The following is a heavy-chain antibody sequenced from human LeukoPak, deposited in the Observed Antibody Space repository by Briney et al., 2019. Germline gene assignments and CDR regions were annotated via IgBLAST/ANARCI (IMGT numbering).Heavy chain of an antibody. J-gene: IGHJ4*02. D-gene: IGHD2-21*02. Sequence: SETLSLTCAVYGGSFSTYYWSWIRQPPGKGLEWIGEINHSGSTNYNPSLKSRVTISVDTSKNQFSLKLSSVTAADTAVYYCARGGFYCGGDCYVAYWGQGTLVTVSS. CDR2: INHSGST. CDR3: ARGGFYCGGDCYVAY. V-gene: IGHV4-34*01. CDR1: GGSFSTYY.